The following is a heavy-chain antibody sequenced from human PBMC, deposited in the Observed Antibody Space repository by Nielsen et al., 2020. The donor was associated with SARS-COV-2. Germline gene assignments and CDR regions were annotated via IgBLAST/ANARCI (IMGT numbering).Heavy chain of an antibody. Sequence: ASVKVSCKASGYTFTKYGISWVRQAPGQGLEWMGWISGNSDSAKYVKKLQGRVTMTTDTSTSTAYMELRSLRSDDTAVYYCARDHSSSWYDDYYYGMDVWGQGTTVTVSS. CDR1: GYTFTKYG. D-gene: IGHD6-13*01. J-gene: IGHJ6*02. CDR2: ISGNSDSA. CDR3: ARDHSSSWYDDYYYGMDV. V-gene: IGHV1-18*04.